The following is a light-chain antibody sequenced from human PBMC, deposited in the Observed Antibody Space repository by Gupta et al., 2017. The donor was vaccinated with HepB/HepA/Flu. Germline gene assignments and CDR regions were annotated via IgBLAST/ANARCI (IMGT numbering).Light chain of an antibody. CDR2: AAS. J-gene: IGKJ1*01. CDR1: QSVSSTY. V-gene: IGKV3-20*01. Sequence: DIVFTQSPRTLSLSPGERVTLPCRASQSVSSTYLAWYQQKPGQAPRLLIHAASIRATGIPDRFSGSGSGTDFTLTMSSLDPEDFGMYYCQQYGSSPRTFGQGTKVEIK. CDR3: QQYGSSPRT.